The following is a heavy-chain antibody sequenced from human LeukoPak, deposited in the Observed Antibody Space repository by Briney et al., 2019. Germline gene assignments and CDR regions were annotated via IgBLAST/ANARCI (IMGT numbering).Heavy chain of an antibody. CDR3: ARGYYDSSGYNWFDP. CDR1: GDSISGYY. D-gene: IGHD3-22*01. V-gene: IGHV4-59*01. Sequence: SETLSLTCTVSGDSISGYYWSWVRLPPGRGLEWIGYIYYSESTNYNPSLKSRVTISVDTSKNQFSLKLSSVTATDTAVYYCARGYYDSSGYNWFDPWGQGTLVTVSS. J-gene: IGHJ5*02. CDR2: IYYSEST.